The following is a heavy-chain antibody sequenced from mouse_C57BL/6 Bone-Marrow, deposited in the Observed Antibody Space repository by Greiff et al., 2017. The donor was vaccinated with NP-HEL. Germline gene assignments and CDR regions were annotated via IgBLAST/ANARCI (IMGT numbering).Heavy chain of an antibody. CDR3: ARPPKTYYGSNYAMDY. J-gene: IGHJ4*01. CDR1: GYTFTSYW. D-gene: IGHD1-1*01. Sequence: QVQLQQPGTELVKPGASVKLSCKASGYTFTSYWMHWVKQRPGQGLEWIGNINPSNGGTNYNEKFKSKATLTVDKSSSTAYMQLSSLTSEDSAVYYCARPPKTYYGSNYAMDYWGQGTSVTVSS. CDR2: INPSNGGT. V-gene: IGHV1-53*01.